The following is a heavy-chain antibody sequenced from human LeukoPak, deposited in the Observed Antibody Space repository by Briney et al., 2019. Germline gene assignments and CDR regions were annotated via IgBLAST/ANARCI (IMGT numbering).Heavy chain of an antibody. V-gene: IGHV4-38-2*01. CDR2: IYHSGST. J-gene: IGHJ5*02. Sequence: SETLSLTCAVSGYSISRGYYCGWIRQPPGKGLEWIGSIYHSGSTYYNPSLKSRVTISVDTSKKQFSLKLSSVTAADTAVYYCARALCCRSTSAFDPWGQGTLVTVSS. D-gene: IGHD2-2*01. CDR1: GYSISRGYY. CDR3: ARALCCRSTSAFDP.